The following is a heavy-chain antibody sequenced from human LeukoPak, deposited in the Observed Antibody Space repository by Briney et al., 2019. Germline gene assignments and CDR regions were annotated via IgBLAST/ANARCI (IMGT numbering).Heavy chain of an antibody. J-gene: IGHJ4*02. CDR1: GGTFSSYD. V-gene: IGHV1-69*13. CDR2: ITPIFGTA. D-gene: IGHD2/OR15-2a*01. Sequence: ASVKVSCKASGGTFSSYDISWVRQAPGQGLEWMGGITPIFGTAKYAQKFQGRVTITADESTSTAYMELSSLRSEDTAVYYCAREGPISNWGQGTLATVSS. CDR3: AREGPISN.